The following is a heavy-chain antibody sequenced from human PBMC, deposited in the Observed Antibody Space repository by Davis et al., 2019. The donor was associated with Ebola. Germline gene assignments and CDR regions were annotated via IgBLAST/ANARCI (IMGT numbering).Heavy chain of an antibody. J-gene: IGHJ6*02. CDR2: ISGSGGST. CDR3: AKDLYSSSVMVRYYYYGMDV. Sequence: GESLKISCAASGFTFSSYAMSWVRQAPGKGLEWVSAISGSGGSTYYADSVKGRFTISRDNSKNTLYLQMNSLRAEDTAVYYCAKDLYSSSVMVRYYYYGMDVWGQGTTVTVSS. D-gene: IGHD6-6*01. CDR1: GFTFSSYA. V-gene: IGHV3-23*01.